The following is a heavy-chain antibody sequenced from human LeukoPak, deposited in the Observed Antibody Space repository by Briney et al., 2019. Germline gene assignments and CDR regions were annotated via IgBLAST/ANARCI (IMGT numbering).Heavy chain of an antibody. CDR1: GFTFSSYW. J-gene: IGHJ4*02. V-gene: IGHV3-74*01. CDR3: ARDAFTMVRGVIPFDY. CDR2: INSDGSST. D-gene: IGHD3-10*01. Sequence: PGGSLRLSCAASGFTFSSYWMHWVRQAPGKGLVWVSRINSDGSSTSYADSVKGRFTISRDNAKNTLYLQMNSLRAEDTAVYYCARDAFTMVRGVIPFDYWGQGTLVTVSS.